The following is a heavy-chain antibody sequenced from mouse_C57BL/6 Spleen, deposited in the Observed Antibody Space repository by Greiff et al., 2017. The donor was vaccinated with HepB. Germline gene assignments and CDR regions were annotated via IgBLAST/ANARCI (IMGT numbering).Heavy chain of an antibody. J-gene: IGHJ1*03. CDR3: ARDGWYFDV. Sequence: LVESGGGLVKPGGSLKLSCAASGFTFSDYGMHWVRQAPEKGLEWVAYISSGSSTIYYADTVKGRFTISRDNAKNTLFLQVTSLRSEDTAMYYCARDGWYFDVWGTGTTVTVSS. CDR2: ISSGSSTI. V-gene: IGHV5-17*01. CDR1: GFTFSDYG.